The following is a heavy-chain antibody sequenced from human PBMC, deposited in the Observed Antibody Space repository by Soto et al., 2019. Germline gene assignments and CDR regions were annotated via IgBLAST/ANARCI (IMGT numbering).Heavy chain of an antibody. D-gene: IGHD2-15*01. CDR3: ARGFYCSGGSCYFYGMDV. CDR1: GFTFSSYA. Sequence: QVQLVESGGGVVQPGRSLRLSCAASGFTFSSYAMHWVRQAPGKGLEWVAVISYDGSNKYYADSVKGRFTISRDNSKNTLYLQMKSLRAEDTAVYYCARGFYCSGGSCYFYGMDVWGQGTTVTVSS. CDR2: ISYDGSNK. V-gene: IGHV3-30-3*01. J-gene: IGHJ6*02.